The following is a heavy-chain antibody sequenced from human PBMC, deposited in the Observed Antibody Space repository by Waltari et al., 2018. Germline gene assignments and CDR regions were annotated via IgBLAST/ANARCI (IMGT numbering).Heavy chain of an antibody. J-gene: IGHJ6*02. Sequence: EVQLLESGGGLVQPGGSLRLSCAASGFTFSSYAMSWVRQAPGKGLEWVSVISGSGGSTYYADSVKGRFTISRDNSKNTLYLQMNSLRAEDTAVYYCAKEMGAGYCSGGSCYSFYYYGMDVWGQGTTVTVSS. V-gene: IGHV3-23*01. D-gene: IGHD2-15*01. CDR1: GFTFSSYA. CDR2: ISGSGGST. CDR3: AKEMGAGYCSGGSCYSFYYYGMDV.